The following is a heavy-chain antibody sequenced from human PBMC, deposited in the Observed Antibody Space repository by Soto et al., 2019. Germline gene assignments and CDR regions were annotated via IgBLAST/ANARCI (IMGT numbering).Heavy chain of an antibody. V-gene: IGHV2-5*02. CDR1: GFSLSTSGVG. Sequence: QITLKESGPTLVKPTQTLTLTCTFSGFSLSTSGVGVGWIRQPPGKALEWLALIYWDDDKRYSPSLKGRITITKDTSKNLVVLTMTNMDPMDTAPYYSAHTHSSSWYYYFHYWGHGTLVTVCS. CDR3: AHTHSSSWYYYFHY. J-gene: IGHJ4*01. D-gene: IGHD6-13*01. CDR2: IYWDDDK.